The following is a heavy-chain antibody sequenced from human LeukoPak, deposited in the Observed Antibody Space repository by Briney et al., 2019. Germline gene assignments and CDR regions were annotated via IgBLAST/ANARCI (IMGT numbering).Heavy chain of an antibody. V-gene: IGHV4-59*08. J-gene: IGHJ4*02. CDR1: GGSISSYY. CDR3: ARLGTSRTLDY. CDR2: IYYSGST. D-gene: IGHD6-13*01. Sequence: SETLSLTCTVSGGSISSYYWSWIRQPPGKGLEWIGYIYYSGSTNYNPSLKSRVTISVDTSKNQFPLKLSSVTAADTAVYYCARLGTSRTLDYWGQGTLVTVSS.